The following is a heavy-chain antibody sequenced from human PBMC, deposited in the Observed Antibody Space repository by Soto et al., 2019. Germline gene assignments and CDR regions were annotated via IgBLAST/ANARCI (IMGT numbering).Heavy chain of an antibody. J-gene: IGHJ4*02. CDR1: GFTFSSYA. Sequence: PGGSLRLSCAASGFTFSSYAMHWVRQAPGKGLEWVAVISYDGSNKYYADSVKGRFTISRDNSKNTLYLQMNSLRAEDTAVYYCARVRRYCSGGSCYSGVYGGYDYWGQGTLVTVSS. CDR2: ISYDGSNK. V-gene: IGHV3-30-3*01. D-gene: IGHD2-15*01. CDR3: ARVRRYCSGGSCYSGVYGGYDY.